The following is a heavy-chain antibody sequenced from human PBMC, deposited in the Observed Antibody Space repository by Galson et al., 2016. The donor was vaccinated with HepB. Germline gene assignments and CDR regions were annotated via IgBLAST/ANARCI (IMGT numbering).Heavy chain of an antibody. CDR3: TNSGGSHFYGLGV. J-gene: IGHJ6*02. CDR2: IKGDGSEK. V-gene: IGHV3-7*01. D-gene: IGHD1-1*01. Sequence: SLRLSCAASGFTFSSYWMTWVRQAPGKGLECVACIKGDGSEKHYVDSVRGRFTISRDNARNSVSLQMNSLRAEDTAVYYCTNSGGSHFYGLGVWGQGTTVTVSS. CDR1: GFTFSSYW.